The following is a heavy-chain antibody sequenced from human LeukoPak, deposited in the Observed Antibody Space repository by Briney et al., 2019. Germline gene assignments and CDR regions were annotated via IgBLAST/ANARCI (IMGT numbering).Heavy chain of an antibody. CDR2: ISSSSSYI. V-gene: IGHV3-21*01. Sequence: PGGSLRLSCAASGFTFSSYSMNWVRQAPGKGLEWVSSISSSSSYIYYADPVKGRFTISRDNAKNSLYLQMNSLRAEDTAVYYCAREAKVLWFGEALYYYYYGMDVWGQGTTVTVSS. J-gene: IGHJ6*02. CDR3: AREAKVLWFGEALYYYYYGMDV. CDR1: GFTFSSYS. D-gene: IGHD3-10*01.